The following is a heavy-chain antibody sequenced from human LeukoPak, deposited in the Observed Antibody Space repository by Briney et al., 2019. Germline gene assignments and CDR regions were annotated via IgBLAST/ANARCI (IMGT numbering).Heavy chain of an antibody. V-gene: IGHV4-39*01. J-gene: IGHJ4*02. CDR1: GGSISSSNYY. CDR2: IYYSGTT. Sequence: SETLSLTCTVSGGSISSSNYYWGWIRQPPGKGLEWIGSIYYSGTTYYNPSLKSRVTISVDTSKNQFSLKLTSVTAADTAVYYCARGPTQYYYDSSGYSHWGQGTLVTVSS. CDR3: ARGPTQYYYDSSGYSH. D-gene: IGHD3-22*01.